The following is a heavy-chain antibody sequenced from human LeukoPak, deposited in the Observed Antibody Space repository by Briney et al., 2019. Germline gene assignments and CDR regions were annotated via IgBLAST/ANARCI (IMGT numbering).Heavy chain of an antibody. V-gene: IGHV3-74*01. D-gene: IGHD2-21*01. J-gene: IGHJ4*02. Sequence: PGGSLRLSCAASGFTFSSYWMHWVRQAPGKGLVWVSRTNSDGSSTSYADSVKGRFTISRDNAKNTLYLQMNSLRAEDTAVYYCAREADTYCGGDCSSPDFDYWGQGTLVTVSS. CDR3: AREADTYCGGDCSSPDFDY. CDR2: TNSDGSST. CDR1: GFTFSSYW.